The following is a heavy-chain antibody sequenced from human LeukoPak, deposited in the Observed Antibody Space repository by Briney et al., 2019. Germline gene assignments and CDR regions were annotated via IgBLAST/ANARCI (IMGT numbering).Heavy chain of an antibody. CDR2: IYPGDSDT. J-gene: IGHJ4*02. V-gene: IGHV5-51*01. Sequence: GESLKISCKGSGYSFTNYWIGWVRQMPGKGLEWMGIIYPGDSDTRYSPSFQGQVTISADKSISTAYLQWSSLKASDTAMYYCARQFPMEDPGGYNFDYWGQGTLVTVSS. CDR3: ARQFPMEDPGGYNFDY. D-gene: IGHD5-24*01. CDR1: GYSFTNYW.